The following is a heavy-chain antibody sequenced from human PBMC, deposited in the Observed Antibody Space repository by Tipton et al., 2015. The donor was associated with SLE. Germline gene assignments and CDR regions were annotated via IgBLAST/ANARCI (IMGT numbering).Heavy chain of an antibody. D-gene: IGHD1-26*01. CDR1: GGSFSGYY. J-gene: IGHJ4*02. CDR2: IYYSGST. CDR3: ATSGALTQTQDY. V-gene: IGHV4-34*01. Sequence: TLSLTCAVYGGSFSGYYWSWIRQPPGKGLEWIGSIYYSGSTYYNPSLKSRVTISVDTSKNQFSLKLSSVTAADTAVYYCATSGALTQTQDYWGQGTLVTVSS.